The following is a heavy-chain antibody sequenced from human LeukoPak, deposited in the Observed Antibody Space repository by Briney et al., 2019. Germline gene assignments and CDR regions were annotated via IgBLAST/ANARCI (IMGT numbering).Heavy chain of an antibody. D-gene: IGHD5-18*01. J-gene: IGHJ3*02. CDR1: GGSISSYY. Sequence: SETLSLTCTVSGGSISSYYWSWIRQPPGKGLEWIGYIYYSGSTNYNPSLKSRVTISVDTSKNQFSLKLSSVTAADTAVYYCARQGIQLWRGAFDVFDIWGQGTMVSVSS. CDR2: IYYSGST. V-gene: IGHV4-59*08. CDR3: ARQGIQLWRGAFDVFDI.